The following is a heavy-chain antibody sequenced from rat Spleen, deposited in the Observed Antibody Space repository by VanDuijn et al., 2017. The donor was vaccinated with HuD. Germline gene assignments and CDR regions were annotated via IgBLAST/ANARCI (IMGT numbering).Heavy chain of an antibody. D-gene: IGHD1-6*01. V-gene: IGHV5-29*01. CDR1: GFTFSDYA. Sequence: EVQLVESGGGLVQPGRSLKLSCAASGFTFSDYAMAWVRQAPTKGLEWVATISSDGRRNYYRDSVKGRFTISRDNAKNSLYLQMDSLRSADTATYYCARRHYGYTDYFDYWGQGVMVTVSS. CDR2: ISSDGRRN. J-gene: IGHJ2*01. CDR3: ARRHYGYTDYFDY.